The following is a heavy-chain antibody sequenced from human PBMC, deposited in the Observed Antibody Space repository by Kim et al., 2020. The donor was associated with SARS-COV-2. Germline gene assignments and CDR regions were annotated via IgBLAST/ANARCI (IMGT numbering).Heavy chain of an antibody. CDR3: ARVVRGDTDPYFDY. CDR2: IYYSGST. D-gene: IGHD3-10*01. Sequence: SETLSLTCTVSGGSLSSYYWSWIRQPPGKGLEWIGYIYYSGSTNYNPSLKSRVTISVDTSKNQFSLKLSSVTAADTAVYYCARVVRGDTDPYFDYWGQGTLVTVSS. V-gene: IGHV4-59*01. CDR1: GGSLSSYY. J-gene: IGHJ4*02.